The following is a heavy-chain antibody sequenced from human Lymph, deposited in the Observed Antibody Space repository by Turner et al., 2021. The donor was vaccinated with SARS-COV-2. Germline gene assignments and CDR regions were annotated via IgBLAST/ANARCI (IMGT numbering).Heavy chain of an antibody. V-gene: IGHV1-8*01. CDR1: GYTFTRYD. CDR3: ARAAQLTVWFDP. Sequence: VQLVQSGAEVKRPGASVKASCMASGYTFTRYDINWVRQATGQGLEWMGWMDPNSGNTGYAQKFQGRVTMTRNTSISTAYMELSSLRSEDTAVYYCARAAQLTVWFDPWGQGTLVTVSS. J-gene: IGHJ5*02. CDR2: MDPNSGNT. D-gene: IGHD3-9*01.